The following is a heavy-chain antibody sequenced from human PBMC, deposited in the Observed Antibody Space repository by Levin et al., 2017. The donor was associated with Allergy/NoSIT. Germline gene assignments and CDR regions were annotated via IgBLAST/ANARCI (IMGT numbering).Heavy chain of an antibody. J-gene: IGHJ3*02. Sequence: SETLSLTCAVYGGSFSGYYWSWIRQPPGKGLEWIGEINHSGSTNYNPSLKSRVTISVDTSKNQFSLKLSSVTAADTAVYYCARVIGGYDFSARHWGRRGAFDIWGQGTMVTVSS. CDR1: GGSFSGYY. CDR2: INHSGST. V-gene: IGHV4-34*01. D-gene: IGHD5-12*01. CDR3: ARVIGGYDFSARHWGRRGAFDI.